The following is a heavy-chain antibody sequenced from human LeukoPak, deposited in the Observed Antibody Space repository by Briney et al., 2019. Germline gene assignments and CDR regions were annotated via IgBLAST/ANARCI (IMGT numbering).Heavy chain of an antibody. CDR3: ARDFSRGTAD. CDR2: IYHSGST. V-gene: IGHV4-30-2*01. D-gene: IGHD2-21*02. CDR1: GGSISSGGYY. J-gene: IGHJ4*02. Sequence: KPSETLSLTCTVSGGSISSGGYYWSWIRQPPGKGLEWIGYIYHSGSTYYNPSLKSRVTISVDRSKNQFSLKLSSVTAADTAVYYCARDFSRGTADWGQGTLVTVSS.